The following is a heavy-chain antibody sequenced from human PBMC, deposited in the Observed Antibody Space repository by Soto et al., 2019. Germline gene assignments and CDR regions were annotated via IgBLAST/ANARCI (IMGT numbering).Heavy chain of an antibody. D-gene: IGHD2-2*01. CDR2: INPSGGST. J-gene: IGHJ4*02. CDR1: GYTFTSYY. Sequence: ASVKVSCKASGYTFTSYYMHWVRQAPGQGPEWMGIINPSGGSTSYAQKFQGRVTMTRDTSTSTVYMELSSLRSEDTAVYYCARGDIVVVPAARRYYFDYWGQGTLVTVSS. V-gene: IGHV1-46*01. CDR3: ARGDIVVVPAARRYYFDY.